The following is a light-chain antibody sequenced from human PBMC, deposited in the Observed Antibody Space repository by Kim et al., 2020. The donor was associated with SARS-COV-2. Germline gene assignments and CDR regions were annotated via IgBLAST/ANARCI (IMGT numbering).Light chain of an antibody. J-gene: IGLJ2*01. Sequence: YELTQPPSVSVSPGQTASITCSGDKLGDKYACWYQQKPGQSPVLVIYQDSKRPSGIPERFSGSNSGNTATLTISGTQAMDEADYYCQAWDSSTVFGRGT. CDR2: QDS. CDR3: QAWDSSTV. CDR1: KLGDKY. V-gene: IGLV3-1*01.